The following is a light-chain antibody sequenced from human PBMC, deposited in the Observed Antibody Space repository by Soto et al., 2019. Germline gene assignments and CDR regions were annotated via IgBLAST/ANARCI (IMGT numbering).Light chain of an antibody. CDR1: QSISSY. J-gene: IGKJ1*01. CDR3: QQSYSTLVT. Sequence: DIQMTQSPSSVSASVGDRVTITCRASQSISSYLNWYQQKPGKAPKLLIYAASSLQSGVPSRFSGSGSGTDFTRTISSLQPEDFATYYCQQSYSTLVTFGQGTKVAI. CDR2: AAS. V-gene: IGKV1-39*01.